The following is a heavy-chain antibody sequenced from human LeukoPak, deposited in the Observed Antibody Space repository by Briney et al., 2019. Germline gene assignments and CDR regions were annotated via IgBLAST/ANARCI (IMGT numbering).Heavy chain of an antibody. J-gene: IGHJ4*02. CDR2: INSNSDGT. V-gene: IGHV1-2*02. D-gene: IGHD2-15*01. CDR3: ARGGKIAVKGQLLLLF. CDR1: GYTFTGYY. Sequence: ASVKVSCKASGYTFTGYYMHWVRQAPGQGLEWMGWINSNSDGTNYAQKFQGRVTMTRDTSISTAYMELSRLRSDDTAVYYCARGGKIAVKGQLLLLFWGQGTLVTVSS.